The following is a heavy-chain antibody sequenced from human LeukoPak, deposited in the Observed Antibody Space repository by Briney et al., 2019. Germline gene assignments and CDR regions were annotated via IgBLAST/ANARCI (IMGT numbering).Heavy chain of an antibody. Sequence: SETLSLTCTVSGGSISSYYWSWIRQPPGKGLEWIGYIYHGGSTYYNPSLKSRVTISVDKTKNLFSLKLTSVTAADTAVFYCVICSGGSCFEDGFDIWGQGTMVTVSA. V-gene: IGHV4-59*12. J-gene: IGHJ3*02. D-gene: IGHD2-15*01. CDR2: IYHGGST. CDR3: VICSGGSCFEDGFDI. CDR1: GGSISSYY.